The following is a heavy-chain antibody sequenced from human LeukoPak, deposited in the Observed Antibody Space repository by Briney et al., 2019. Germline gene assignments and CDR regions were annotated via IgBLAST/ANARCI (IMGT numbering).Heavy chain of an antibody. CDR2: ISSSSSYE. J-gene: IGHJ4*02. CDR3: ARDRDYVIYY. V-gene: IGHV3-21*01. CDR1: GFTFSSYS. Sequence: GGSLRLSCAASGFTFSSYSMNWVRQAPGKGLEWVSSISSSSSYEYYTDSLKGRSTISRHNAKNSPYLQMDSLRAEDTAVYYCARDRDYVIYYWGQGTLVTVSS. D-gene: IGHD4-17*01.